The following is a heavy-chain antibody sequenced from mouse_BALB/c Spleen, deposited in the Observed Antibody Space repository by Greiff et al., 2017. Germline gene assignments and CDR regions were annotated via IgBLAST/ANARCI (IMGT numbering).Heavy chain of an antibody. J-gene: IGHJ3*01. CDR3: ARGPDYTWFAC. D-gene: IGHD2-4*01. CDR1: GFNIKDTY. V-gene: IGHV14-3*02. CDR2: IDPANGNT. Sequence: VQLQQSGAELVKPGASVKLSCTASGFNIKDTYMHWVKQRPEQGLEWIGRIDPANGNTKYDPKFQGKATITADTSSNTAYLQHSSLTSEDTAVYYCARGPDYTWFACWGQGTLVTVSA.